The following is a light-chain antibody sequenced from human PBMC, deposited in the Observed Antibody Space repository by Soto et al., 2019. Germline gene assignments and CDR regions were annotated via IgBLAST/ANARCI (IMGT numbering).Light chain of an antibody. J-gene: IGKJ4*01. CDR2: DAS. Sequence: MTQSPATLSVSPGERATLSCRASQFIGSNLAWYQQKPGEAPRLLMYDASSRATGIPARFSGSGSGTEFALTISSLQSEDFAIYYCQQYNNWPPLTFGEGTKVEIK. V-gene: IGKV3-15*01. CDR1: QFIGSN. CDR3: QQYNNWPPLT.